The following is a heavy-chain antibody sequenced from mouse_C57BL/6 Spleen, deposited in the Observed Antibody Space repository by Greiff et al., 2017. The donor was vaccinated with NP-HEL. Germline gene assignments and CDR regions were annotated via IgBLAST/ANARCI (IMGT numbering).Heavy chain of an antibody. CDR3: ARDRNYYGSRYWYFDV. CDR2: INYDGSST. CDR1: GFTFSDYY. V-gene: IGHV5-16*01. J-gene: IGHJ1*03. D-gene: IGHD1-1*01. Sequence: EVMLVESEGGLVQPGSSMKLSCTASGFTFSDYYMAWVRQVPEKGLEWVANINYDGSSTYYLDSLKSRFIISRDNAKNILYLQMSSLKSEDTATYYCARDRNYYGSRYWYFDVWGTGTTVTVSS.